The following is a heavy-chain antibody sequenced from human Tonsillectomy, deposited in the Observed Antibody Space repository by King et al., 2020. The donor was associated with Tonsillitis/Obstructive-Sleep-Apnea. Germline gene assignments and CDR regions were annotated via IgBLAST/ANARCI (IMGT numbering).Heavy chain of an antibody. V-gene: IGHV1-46*01. CDR2: INPSGGST. Sequence: VQLVESGAEVKKPGASVKVSCKASGYTFTSYYMHWVRQAPGQGLEWMGIINPSGGSTSYAQKFQGRVTMTRDTSTSTVYMELSSLRSADTAVYYCARSSGYCSSTSCYVDWFDPWGQGTLVTVSS. CDR3: ARSSGYCSSTSCYVDWFDP. CDR1: GYTFTSYY. J-gene: IGHJ5*02. D-gene: IGHD2-2*01.